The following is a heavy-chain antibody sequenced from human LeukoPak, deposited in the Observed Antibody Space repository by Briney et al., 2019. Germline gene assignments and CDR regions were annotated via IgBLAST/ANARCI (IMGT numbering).Heavy chain of an antibody. CDR1: GFTVSSNY. Sequence: GGSLRLSCAASGFTVSSNYMSWVRQAPGKGLEWVSVIYSGGSTYYADSVKGRFTISRDNSKNTLYLQMNSLRAEDTAVYYCARDRPQDAFDIWGQGTMVTVSS. CDR3: ARDRPQDAFDI. V-gene: IGHV3-66*01. J-gene: IGHJ3*02. CDR2: IYSGGST.